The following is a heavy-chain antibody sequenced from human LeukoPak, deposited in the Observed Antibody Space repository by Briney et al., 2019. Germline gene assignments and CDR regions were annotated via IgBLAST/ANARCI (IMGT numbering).Heavy chain of an antibody. Sequence: KNGESLKIPCKGSGYSFTSYWIGWVRQMPGKGLEWMGIIYPGDSDTRYSPSFQGQVTISADKSISTAYLQWSSLKASDTAMYYCARHGSTSCSGGSCYSGWFDPWGQGTLVTVSS. CDR3: ARHGSTSCSGGSCYSGWFDP. CDR2: IYPGDSDT. J-gene: IGHJ5*02. D-gene: IGHD2-15*01. CDR1: GYSFTSYW. V-gene: IGHV5-51*01.